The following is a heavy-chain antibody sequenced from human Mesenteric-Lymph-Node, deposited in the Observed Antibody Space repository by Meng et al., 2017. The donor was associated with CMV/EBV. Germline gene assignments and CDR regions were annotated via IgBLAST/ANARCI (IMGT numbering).Heavy chain of an antibody. V-gene: IGHV3-23*01. J-gene: IGHJ4*02. CDR2: ISEIGGEK. CDR1: GFIFTNYA. D-gene: IGHD1-1*01. Sequence: GESLKISCATSGFIFTNYAMTWVRQAPGKGLEWVSAISEIGGEKYYADSVKGRSTISRDNSRNTLYLRMNSLRAEDTAVYYCAKQGTGYFDYWGQGTLVTVSS. CDR3: AKQGTGYFDY.